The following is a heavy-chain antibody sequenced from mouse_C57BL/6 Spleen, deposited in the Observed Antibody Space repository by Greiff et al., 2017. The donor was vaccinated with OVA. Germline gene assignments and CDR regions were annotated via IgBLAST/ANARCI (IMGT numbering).Heavy chain of an antibody. V-gene: IGHV1-9*01. Sequence: VQLQQSGAELMKPGASVKLSCKATGYTFTGYWIEWIGEILPGSGSTNYNEKFKGKATFTADTSSNTAYMQLSSLTTEDSAIYYCATGWYGSSYWFAYWGQGTLVTVSA. CDR1: GYTFTGYW. D-gene: IGHD1-1*01. CDR3: ATGWYGSSYWFAY. CDR2: ILPGSGST. J-gene: IGHJ3*01.